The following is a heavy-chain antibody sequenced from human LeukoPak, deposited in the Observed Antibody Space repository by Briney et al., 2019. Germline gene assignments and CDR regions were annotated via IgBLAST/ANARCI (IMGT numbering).Heavy chain of an antibody. CDR3: ARDLYSSGWYGRGFYFDY. D-gene: IGHD6-19*01. CDR2: INHSGST. CDR1: GGSFSGYY. J-gene: IGHJ4*02. Sequence: PSETLSLTCAVYGGSFSGYYWSWIRHPPRKGLEWIGEINHSGSTNYNPSLKSRVTISVDTSNNQFSLKLSSVTAADTAVYYCARDLYSSGWYGRGFYFDYWGQGTLVTVSS. V-gene: IGHV4-34*01.